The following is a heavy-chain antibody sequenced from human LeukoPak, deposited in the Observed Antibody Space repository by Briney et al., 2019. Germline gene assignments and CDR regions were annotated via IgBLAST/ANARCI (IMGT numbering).Heavy chain of an antibody. Sequence: GGSLRLSCAASGFTFSTSWMSWVRQAPGKGLEWVANIKGDGSEKYYVDSVKGRFTISRDYAKNSLYLQMNGLRDEDTAVYYCQYMPYYGMDVWGQGTAVTIFS. J-gene: IGHJ6*02. CDR1: GFTFSTSW. CDR3: QYMPYYGMDV. D-gene: IGHD1-1*01. V-gene: IGHV3-7*05. CDR2: IKGDGSEK.